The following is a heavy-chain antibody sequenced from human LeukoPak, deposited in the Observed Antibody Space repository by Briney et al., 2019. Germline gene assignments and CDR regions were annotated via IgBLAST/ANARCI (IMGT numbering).Heavy chain of an antibody. CDR2: LYYSGYS. CDR1: GGSITSYY. CDR3: ARHSIASDGARLFDY. J-gene: IGHJ4*02. D-gene: IGHD2-21*01. V-gene: IGHV4-59*08. Sequence: PSETLSLTCTVSGGSITSYYWAWLRQPPGKGLEWIGYLYYSGYSNYNPSLKSRVSMSVDTSKNQFSQKLTSVTAADTAVYYCARHSIASDGARLFDYWGRGTLVTVSS.